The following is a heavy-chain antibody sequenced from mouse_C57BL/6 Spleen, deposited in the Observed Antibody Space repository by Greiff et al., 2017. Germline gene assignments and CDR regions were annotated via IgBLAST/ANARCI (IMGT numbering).Heavy chain of an antibody. CDR1: GFTFSSYA. CDR3: ATSYSWFAY. J-gene: IGHJ3*01. V-gene: IGHV5-4*03. Sequence: EVKLVESGGGLVKPGGSLKLSCAASGFTFSSYAMSWVRQTPEKRLEWVATISDGGSYTYYPDNVKGRFTISRDNAKNNLYLQMSHLKSEDTAMYYCATSYSWFAYWGQGTLVTVSA. D-gene: IGHD2-10*01. CDR2: ISDGGSYT.